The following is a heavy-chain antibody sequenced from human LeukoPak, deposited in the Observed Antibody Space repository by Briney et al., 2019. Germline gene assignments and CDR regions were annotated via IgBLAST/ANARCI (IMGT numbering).Heavy chain of an antibody. V-gene: IGHV3-7*01. J-gene: IGHJ6*03. D-gene: IGHD3-22*01. CDR1: GFTFSTYW. Sequence: PGGSLRLSCAASGFTFSTYWMSWVRQAPGKGLEWVGNIKQDGSEKYYVDSVKGRFTISRDNAKNSLYLQMNSLRAEDTAVYFCARRSRGYRSVYEDYYMDVWGKGTTVTVSS. CDR2: IKQDGSEK. CDR3: ARRSRGYRSVYEDYYMDV.